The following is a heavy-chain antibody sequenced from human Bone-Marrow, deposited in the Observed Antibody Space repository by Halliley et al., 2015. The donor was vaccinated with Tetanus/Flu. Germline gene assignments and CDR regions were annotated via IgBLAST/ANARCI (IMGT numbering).Heavy chain of an antibody. V-gene: IGHV5-51*01. CDR3: ARLFCSSPSCYERFDY. D-gene: IGHD2-2*01. Sequence: IYPGYSDTTYSPSFQGQVSISVDRSVNPAFLQWSSLKASDTAMYYCARLFCSSPSCYERFDYWGQGTQVTVSS. J-gene: IGHJ4*02. CDR2: IYPGYSDT.